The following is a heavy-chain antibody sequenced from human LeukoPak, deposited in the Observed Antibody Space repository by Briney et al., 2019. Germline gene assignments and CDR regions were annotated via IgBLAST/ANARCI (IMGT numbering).Heavy chain of an antibody. Sequence: GGSLRLSCAASGFTFSSYEMNWVRQAPGKGLEWVSYISSSGSTIYYADSVMGRFTISRDNAKNSLYLQMNSLRAEDTAVYYCARSGAEVAFDIWGQGTMVTVSS. J-gene: IGHJ3*02. V-gene: IGHV3-48*03. CDR2: ISSSGSTI. CDR3: ARSGAEVAFDI. CDR1: GFTFSSYE. D-gene: IGHD7-27*01.